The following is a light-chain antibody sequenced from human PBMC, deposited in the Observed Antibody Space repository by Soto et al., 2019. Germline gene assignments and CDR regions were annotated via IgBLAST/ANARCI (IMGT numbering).Light chain of an antibody. Sequence: EIVLTQSPATLSLSPGESATLSCRASQSVSSNLAWYQQKPGQAPRLLIYGASTRATGIPARFSGSGSGTGLTLTITSLQSEDFAVYYCHQRSNWPPDTFGQGTRLEIK. V-gene: IGKV3-15*01. CDR1: QSVSSN. CDR3: HQRSNWPPDT. CDR2: GAS. J-gene: IGKJ5*01.